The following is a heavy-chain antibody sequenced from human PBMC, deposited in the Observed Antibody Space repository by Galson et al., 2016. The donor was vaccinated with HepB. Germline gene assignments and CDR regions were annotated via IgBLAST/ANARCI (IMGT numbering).Heavy chain of an antibody. CDR2: IKPDGTTK. D-gene: IGHD2-8*01. J-gene: IGHJ4*02. V-gene: IGHV3-7*01. CDR1: GFSFSNYA. Sequence: SLRLSCAASGFSFSNYAISWVRQTPGKGLEWVANIKPDGTTKNYVGSVRGRFTIARDNAKNSLYLQMNSLRPEDTATYYCARPVSADEGLGNWGQGTLVTVSS. CDR3: ARPVSADEGLGN.